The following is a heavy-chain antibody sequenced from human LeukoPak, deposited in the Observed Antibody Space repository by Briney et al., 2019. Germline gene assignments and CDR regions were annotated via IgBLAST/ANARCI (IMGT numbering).Heavy chain of an antibody. Sequence: ASVKVSCKASGYTFTGYYMHWVRQAPGQGLEWMGWINPNSGGTNYAQKFQGRVTMTRDTSISTAYMELSSLRSEDTAVYYCARVGIQLSQTGGFDYWGQGTLVTVSS. CDR1: GYTFTGYY. CDR3: ARVGIQLSQTGGFDY. J-gene: IGHJ4*02. D-gene: IGHD5-18*01. CDR2: INPNSGGT. V-gene: IGHV1-2*02.